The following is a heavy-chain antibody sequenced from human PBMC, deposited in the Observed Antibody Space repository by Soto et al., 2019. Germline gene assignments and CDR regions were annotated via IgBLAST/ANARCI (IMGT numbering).Heavy chain of an antibody. Sequence: GESLKISCAASGFTFSSYAMSWVRQAPGKGLEWVSAISGSGDSTYYADSVKGRFTISRDNSKNTLYLQVNSLRAEDTAVYYCAKRPPFDYWGQGTVVTVSS. V-gene: IGHV3-23*01. CDR1: GFTFSSYA. CDR3: AKRPPFDY. J-gene: IGHJ4*02. CDR2: ISGSGDST.